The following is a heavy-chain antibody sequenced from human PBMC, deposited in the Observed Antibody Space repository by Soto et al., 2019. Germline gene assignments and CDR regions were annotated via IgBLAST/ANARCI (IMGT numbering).Heavy chain of an antibody. V-gene: IGHV4-61*01. CDR3: ARDRGVLVSDYYYYGMDC. Sequence: SETLSLTCTVSGGSVSSGSYYWSWIRQPPGKGLEWIGYIYHSGSTNYNPSLKSRVTISVDTSKNQFSLKLSSVTAADTAVYYCARDRGVLVSDYYYYGMDCWGPGTTVTVSS. CDR1: GGSVSSGSYY. D-gene: IGHD2-15*01. J-gene: IGHJ6*02. CDR2: IYHSGST.